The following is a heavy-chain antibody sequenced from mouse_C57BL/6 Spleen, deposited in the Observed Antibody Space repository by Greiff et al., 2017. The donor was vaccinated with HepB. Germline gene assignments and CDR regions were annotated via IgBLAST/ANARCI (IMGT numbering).Heavy chain of an antibody. D-gene: IGHD1-1*01. V-gene: IGHV1-82*01. J-gene: IGHJ1*03. CDR2: IYPGDGDT. CDR1: GYAFSSSW. Sequence: VQLQQSGPELVKPGASVKISCKASGYAFSSSWMNWVKQRPGKGLEWIGRIYPGDGDTNYNGKFKGKATLTADKSSSTAYMQLSSLTSEDSAVYFSARVYYGSWYFDVWGTGTTVTVSS. CDR3: ARVYYGSWYFDV.